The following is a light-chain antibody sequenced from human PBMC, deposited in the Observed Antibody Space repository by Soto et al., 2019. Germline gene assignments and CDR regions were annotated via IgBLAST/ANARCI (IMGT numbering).Light chain of an antibody. J-gene: IGKJ1*01. Sequence: EIVLTQSPGTLSLSPGERATISCRASQSVSSSYLAWYQQKPGQAPRLLIYGASSRATGIPDRFSGSGSGKDFILTISRLVPGEFAMYYCQQYGSSWTVGQATTGDIK. V-gene: IGKV3-20*01. CDR3: QQYGSSWT. CDR1: QSVSSSY. CDR2: GAS.